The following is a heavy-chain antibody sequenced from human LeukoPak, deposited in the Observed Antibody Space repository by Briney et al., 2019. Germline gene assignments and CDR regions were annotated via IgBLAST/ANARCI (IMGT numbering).Heavy chain of an antibody. CDR1: GGSISSSSYY. Sequence: SETLSLTCTVSGGSISSSSYYWGWIRQPPGKGLEWIGSIYYSGSTYYNPSLKSRVTISVDTSKNQFSLKLSSVTAADTAVYYCARPIAAAVLGWFDPWGQGTLVTVSS. J-gene: IGHJ5*02. CDR2: IYYSGST. CDR3: ARPIAAAVLGWFDP. V-gene: IGHV4-39*01. D-gene: IGHD6-13*01.